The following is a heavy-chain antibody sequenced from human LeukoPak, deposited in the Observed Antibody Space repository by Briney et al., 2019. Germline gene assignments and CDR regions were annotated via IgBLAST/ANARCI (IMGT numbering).Heavy chain of an antibody. CDR3: AKEGLQDYGDFEYFQH. Sequence: GGSLRLSCAASGFTFSSYVMSWVRQAPGKGLEWVSTISGSGDGTSYADSVKGRFTISRDNSKNTLYLQMNSLRAEDTAVYYCAKEGLQDYGDFEYFQHWGQGTLVTVSP. CDR1: GFTFSSYV. V-gene: IGHV3-23*01. J-gene: IGHJ1*01. D-gene: IGHD4-17*01. CDR2: ISGSGDGT.